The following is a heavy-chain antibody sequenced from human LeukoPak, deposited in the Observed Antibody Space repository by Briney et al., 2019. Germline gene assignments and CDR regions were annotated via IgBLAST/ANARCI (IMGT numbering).Heavy chain of an antibody. CDR1: GFTFSSYW. V-gene: IGHV3-74*01. D-gene: IGHD3-10*01. J-gene: IGHJ5*02. Sequence: GRSRRLSCAASGFTFSSYWMHWVRQPPGKVLGWVSHINSDGSSTRYADSVKGRLTISRDNAKNTLYLQMNSLRAEDTAVYYCARGVGSGSYYNNWFDPWGQGTLVTVSS. CDR3: ARGVGSGSYYNNWFDP. CDR2: INSDGSST.